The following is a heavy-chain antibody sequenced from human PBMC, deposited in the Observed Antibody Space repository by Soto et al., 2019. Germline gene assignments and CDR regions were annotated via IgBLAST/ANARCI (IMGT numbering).Heavy chain of an antibody. CDR1: GGSISSGGYY. J-gene: IGHJ4*02. Sequence: SETLSLTCTVSGGSISSGGYYWSWIRQHPGKGLEWIGYIYYSGSTYYNPSLKSRVTISVDTSKNQFSLKLSSVTAADTAVYYCARTNFGYSSSWYDYWGQGTLVTVSS. CDR2: IYYSGST. CDR3: ARTNFGYSSSWYDY. V-gene: IGHV4-31*03. D-gene: IGHD6-13*01.